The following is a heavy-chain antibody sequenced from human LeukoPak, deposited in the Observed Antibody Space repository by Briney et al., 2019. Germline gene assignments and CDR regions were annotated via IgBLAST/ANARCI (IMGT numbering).Heavy chain of an antibody. CDR3: ARGGYSHGFDI. V-gene: IGHV3-74*01. D-gene: IGHD5-18*01. Sequence: GGALRLSCAPSGFTFTAFWMHWVRHAPGKGLMWVSRINNDGSDAIYADSVKGRFTISRDNAQNTLYLQMNSLRDEDTAVYYCARGGYSHGFDIWGQGTMVTVSS. CDR2: INNDGSDA. J-gene: IGHJ3*02. CDR1: GFTFTAFW.